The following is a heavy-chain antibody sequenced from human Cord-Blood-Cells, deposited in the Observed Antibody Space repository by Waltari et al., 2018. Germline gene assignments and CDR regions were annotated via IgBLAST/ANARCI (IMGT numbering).Heavy chain of an antibody. CDR3: ARDRGYSYGYWYFDL. CDR1: GFTFSSYW. J-gene: IGHJ2*01. D-gene: IGHD5-18*01. Sequence: EVLLVESGGGLVQPGGSLSISCAASGFTFSSYWMHWVREARGKGLVGVSRISRDGSSTSYADSVKGRFTISRDNAKNTLYLQMNSLRAEDTAVYYCARDRGYSYGYWYFDLWGRGTLVTVSS. CDR2: ISRDGSST. V-gene: IGHV3-74*01.